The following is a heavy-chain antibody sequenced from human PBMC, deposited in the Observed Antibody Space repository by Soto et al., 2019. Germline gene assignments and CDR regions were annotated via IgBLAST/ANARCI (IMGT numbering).Heavy chain of an antibody. V-gene: IGHV1-18*04. D-gene: IGHD6-19*01. J-gene: IGHJ6*02. CDR1: GYSFSDYG. Sequence: QVQLVQSGAEVKKPGASLKVSCQASGYSFSDYGIAWVRQAPGQGLAWVGWISTYNGNTNYAQKFQGRVTRTTDTSANTAYMELRSLRSDDTAMYYCARYGYSSGWYLGTGMDVWGQGTPVTVSS. CDR2: ISTYNGNT. CDR3: ARYGYSSGWYLGTGMDV.